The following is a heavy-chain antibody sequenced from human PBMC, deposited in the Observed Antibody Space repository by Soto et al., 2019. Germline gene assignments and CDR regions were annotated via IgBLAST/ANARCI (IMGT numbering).Heavy chain of an antibody. CDR2: ISYDGRIK. D-gene: IGHD5-18*01. V-gene: IGHV3-30*18. Sequence: QVQLVESGGGGVQPGRSLSLSCAASGLTFSSYGMPWVGQAPGKGREGVAVISYDGRIKYYADSVKGRFTISRDNSKNTLYLQMNSLRAEDTAVYYCAKKLSDTAMVSWGQGTLVTVSS. CDR3: AKKLSDTAMVS. J-gene: IGHJ5*02. CDR1: GLTFSSYG.